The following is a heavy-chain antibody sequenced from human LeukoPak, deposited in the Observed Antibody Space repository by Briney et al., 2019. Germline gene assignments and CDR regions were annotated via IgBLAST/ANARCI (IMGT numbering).Heavy chain of an antibody. CDR3: ARAYSGYDFFDY. V-gene: IGHV3-21*01. CDR1: GATFSSYS. CDR2: ISSSSSYI. J-gene: IGHJ4*02. Sequence: PGGSLRLSCAASGATFSSYSMNWVRQAPGKGLEWVSSISSSSSYIYYADSVNGRFTISRDSAKNLLYLQMNSLRAEDKAVYYCARAYSGYDFFDYWGQGTLVTVSS. D-gene: IGHD5-12*01.